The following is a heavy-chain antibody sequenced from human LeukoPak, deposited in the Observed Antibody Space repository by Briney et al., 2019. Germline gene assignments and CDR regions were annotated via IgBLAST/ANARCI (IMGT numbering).Heavy chain of an antibody. V-gene: IGHV1-8*01. J-gene: IGHJ6*03. CDR1: GYTFTSYD. Sequence: VKVSCKASGYTFTSYDINWVRQATGQGLEWMGWMNPNSGNTGYAQKFQGRVTMTRNTSISTAYMELSSLRSEDTAVYYCARKIGDYYYYYMDVWGKGTTVTISS. CDR3: ARKIGDYYYYYMDV. CDR2: MNPNSGNT. D-gene: IGHD4-17*01.